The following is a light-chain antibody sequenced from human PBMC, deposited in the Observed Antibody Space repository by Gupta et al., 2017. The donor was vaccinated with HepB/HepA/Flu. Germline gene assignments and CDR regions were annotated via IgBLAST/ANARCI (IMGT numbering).Light chain of an antibody. CDR3: QQRSDWPPIT. Sequence: EIVLTQSPATLSLSPGERATLSCRASQSINNYLAWYQQKPGQAPRLLIYDASNRDTGIPARFIGSGYGTDFTLTISSREPEDFAFYYCQQRSDWPPITFGGGTKLEIK. V-gene: IGKV3-11*01. CDR2: DAS. J-gene: IGKJ4*01. CDR1: QSINNY.